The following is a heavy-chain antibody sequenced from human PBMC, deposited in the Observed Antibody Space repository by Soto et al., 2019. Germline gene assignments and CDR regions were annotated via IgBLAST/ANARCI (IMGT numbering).Heavy chain of an antibody. CDR3: ARYSGTYYFDF. Sequence: QLQLQESGPGLVKPSETLSLTCTVSGGSISSSNYYWGWIRQPPGKGLEWIGSIYYTGSTYSNPSLKSRVTISVDTSKSQFSLQVTSVTAADTAVYYCARYSGTYYFDFWGQGTLVTVSA. V-gene: IGHV4-39*01. CDR2: IYYTGST. J-gene: IGHJ4*02. D-gene: IGHD1-26*01. CDR1: GGSISSSNYY.